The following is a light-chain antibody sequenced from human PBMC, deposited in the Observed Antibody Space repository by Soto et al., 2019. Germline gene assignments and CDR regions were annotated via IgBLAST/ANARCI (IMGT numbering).Light chain of an antibody. J-gene: IGKJ5*01. CDR2: GAS. V-gene: IGKV3-15*01. Sequence: EMVMTQSPATLSVSPVERATLSCRASQSVSGNLAWYQQKPGQAPRLLIYGASTRATGLPARFSGSGSGTEFTLTISSLQSEDFAVYYCQQYNNWPPITFGQGTRVEIK. CDR1: QSVSGN. CDR3: QQYNNWPPIT.